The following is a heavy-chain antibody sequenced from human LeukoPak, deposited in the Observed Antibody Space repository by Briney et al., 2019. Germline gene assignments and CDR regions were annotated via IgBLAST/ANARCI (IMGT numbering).Heavy chain of an antibody. D-gene: IGHD5-24*01. CDR3: ARRRWRRSYNAFDI. V-gene: IGHV4-59*01. CDR2: IYYRGTT. Sequence: SETLSLTCTVSGGSISSDYWSWIRQPPGKGLEWIGYIYYRGTTDYNPSLKSRVTISVDTSKSQFSPKVNSVTAADTAVYYCARRRWRRSYNAFDIWGQRTMVTVSS. J-gene: IGHJ3*02. CDR1: GGSISSDY.